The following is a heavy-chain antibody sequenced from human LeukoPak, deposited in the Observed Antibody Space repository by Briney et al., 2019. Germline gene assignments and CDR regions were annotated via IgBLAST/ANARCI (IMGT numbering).Heavy chain of an antibody. CDR1: GFTFTNYW. CDR2: IKQDGSVK. Sequence: GGSLRLSCAASGFTFTNYWMTWVRQAPGKGLEWVANIKQDGSVKYYADSMKGRFTISRDNSKNTLYLQMNSLRAEDTAVYYCARDLVGGIAVAGTGKGYWGQGTLVTVSS. D-gene: IGHD6-19*01. J-gene: IGHJ4*02. CDR3: ARDLVGGIAVAGTGKGY. V-gene: IGHV3-7*01.